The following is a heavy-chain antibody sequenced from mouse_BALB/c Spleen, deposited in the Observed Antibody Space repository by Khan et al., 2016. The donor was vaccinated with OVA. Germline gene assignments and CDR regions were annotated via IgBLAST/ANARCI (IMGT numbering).Heavy chain of an antibody. V-gene: IGHV5-6*01. CDR2: ISSGGRYT. Sequence: EVELVESGGDLVKPGGSLKLSCAASGFTFSPYGMSWVRQTPDKRLEWVAAISSGGRYTYYPDSVKGRFTISRDNAKNTLYLQMSSLKSEDTAMYYCTRLAYYYNSEGFAYWGQGTLVTVSA. J-gene: IGHJ3*01. CDR3: TRLAYYYNSEGFAY. CDR1: GFTFSPYG. D-gene: IGHD1-1*01.